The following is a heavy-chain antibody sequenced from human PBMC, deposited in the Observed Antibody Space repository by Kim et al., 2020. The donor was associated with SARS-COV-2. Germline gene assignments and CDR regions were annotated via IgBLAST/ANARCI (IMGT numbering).Heavy chain of an antibody. J-gene: IGHJ4*02. CDR3: AKNKMVRGVTPFDY. V-gene: IGHV3-23*01. Sequence: DPVKGRFTISRDNSQTTLYLQMNSLRAEDTAVYYCAKNKMVRGVTPFDYWGQGTLVIVSS. D-gene: IGHD3-10*01.